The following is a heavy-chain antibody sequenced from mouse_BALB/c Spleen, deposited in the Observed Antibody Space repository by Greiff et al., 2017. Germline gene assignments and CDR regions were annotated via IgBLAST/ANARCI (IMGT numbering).Heavy chain of an antibody. CDR3: ARARDYEGFAY. Sequence: EVHLVESGGGLVQPGGSLKLSCAASGFTFSSYGMSWVRQTPDKRLELVATINSNGGSTYYPDSVKGRFTISRDNAKNTLYLQMSSLKSEDTAMYYCARARDYEGFAYWGQGTLVTVSA. V-gene: IGHV5-6-3*01. D-gene: IGHD2-4*01. CDR2: INSNGGST. J-gene: IGHJ3*01. CDR1: GFTFSSYG.